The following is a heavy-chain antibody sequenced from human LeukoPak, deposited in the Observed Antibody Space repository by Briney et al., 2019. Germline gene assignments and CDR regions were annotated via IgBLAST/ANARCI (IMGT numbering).Heavy chain of an antibody. D-gene: IGHD1-26*01. CDR1: DGSIGSGGYY. V-gene: IGHV4-30-2*01. Sequence: SETLSLTCTVSDGSIGSGGYYWSWIRQPPGKGLEWIGYIYHSGTTYYNPSLKSRVTISVDKSKNQFSLKLSSVTAADTAVYYCARDGVVGVTMGTFDIWGQGTMVTVSS. J-gene: IGHJ3*02. CDR2: IYHSGTT. CDR3: ARDGVVGVTMGTFDI.